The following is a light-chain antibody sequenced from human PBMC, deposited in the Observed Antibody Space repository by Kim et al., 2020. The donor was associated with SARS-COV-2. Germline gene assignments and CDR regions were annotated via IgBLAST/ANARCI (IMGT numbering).Light chain of an antibody. CDR1: QGISNY. V-gene: IGKV1-16*01. J-gene: IGKJ4*01. Sequence: DIQMTQSPSSLSASVGDRVTITCRASQGISNYVAWFQQTPGKAPKSLISAASSLQSGVPSRFSGSGSGTDFTHTINSLQPEDFATYYCQQYKSYPLTFGGGTKVDIK. CDR3: QQYKSYPLT. CDR2: AAS.